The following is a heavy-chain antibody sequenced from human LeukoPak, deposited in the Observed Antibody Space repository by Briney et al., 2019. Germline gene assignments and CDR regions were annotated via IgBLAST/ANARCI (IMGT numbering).Heavy chain of an antibody. D-gene: IGHD3-10*01. CDR1: AGSISSYY. J-gene: IGHJ3*02. Sequence: SETLSLTCTVSAGSISSYYWSWIRQPPGKGLEWIGYIYYSGSTNYNPSLKSRVTISVDTSKNQFSLKLSSVTAADTAVYYCARSDYYGSGSGAFDIWGQGTMVTVSS. V-gene: IGHV4-59*01. CDR2: IYYSGST. CDR3: ARSDYYGSGSGAFDI.